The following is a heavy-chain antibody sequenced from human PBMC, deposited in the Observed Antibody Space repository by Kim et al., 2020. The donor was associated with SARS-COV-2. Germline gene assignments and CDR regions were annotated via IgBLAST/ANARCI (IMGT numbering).Heavy chain of an antibody. CDR2: INIDGSDA. CDR1: GFSISNYW. V-gene: IGHV3-74*01. Sequence: GGSLRLSCAASGFSISNYWMHWVRQAPGKGLEWVSRINIDGSDATYADFVKGRFSISRDNAKNTLNLQMDSLRDEDTAVYYCTRDVSHNWFEPWGQGTLV. J-gene: IGHJ5*02. CDR3: TRDVSHNWFEP.